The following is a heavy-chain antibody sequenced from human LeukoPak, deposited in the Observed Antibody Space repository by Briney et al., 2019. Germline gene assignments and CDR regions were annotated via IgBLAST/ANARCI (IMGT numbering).Heavy chain of an antibody. CDR3: ARGRYYDSSGYSD. V-gene: IGHV3-30-3*01. J-gene: IGHJ4*02. Sequence: GGSLRPSCAASGFTFSSYAMHWVRQAPGKGLEWVAVISYDGSNKYYADSVKGRFTISRDNSKNTLYLQMNSLRAEDTAVYYCARGRYYDSSGYSDWGQGTLVTVSS. D-gene: IGHD3-22*01. CDR2: ISYDGSNK. CDR1: GFTFSSYA.